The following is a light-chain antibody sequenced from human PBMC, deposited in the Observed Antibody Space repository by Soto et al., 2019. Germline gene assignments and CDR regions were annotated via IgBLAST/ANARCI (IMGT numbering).Light chain of an antibody. Sequence: EIVLTQSPGTLSLSPGERATLSCRASQSVSSNLAWYQQKPGQAPRLLIYGASIRATGIPARFSGSGYGTEFTLTISSLQSEDFAVYYCHQYNSWPLAFGGGTKVDIK. CDR3: HQYNSWPLA. CDR2: GAS. J-gene: IGKJ4*01. V-gene: IGKV3-15*01. CDR1: QSVSSN.